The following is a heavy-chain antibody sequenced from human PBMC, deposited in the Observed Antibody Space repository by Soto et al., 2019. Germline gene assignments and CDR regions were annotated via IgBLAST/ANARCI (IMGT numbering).Heavy chain of an antibody. CDR3: GGYYYGSGRSPPKGYYGMDV. V-gene: IGHV1-69*06. CDR1: GGTFSSYA. Sequence: SVKVSCKASGGTFSSYAISWVRQAPGQGLEWMGGIIPIFGTANYAQKFQGRVTITADKSTSTAYMELSSLRSEDTAVYYCGGYYYGSGRSPPKGYYGMDVWGQGTTVTVYS. J-gene: IGHJ6*02. D-gene: IGHD3-10*01. CDR2: IIPIFGTA.